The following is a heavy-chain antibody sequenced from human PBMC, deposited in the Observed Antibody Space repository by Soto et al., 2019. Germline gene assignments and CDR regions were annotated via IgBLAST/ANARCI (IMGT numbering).Heavy chain of an antibody. V-gene: IGHV4-34*01. CDR2: INHSGST. J-gene: IGHJ4*02. CDR3: ARGRCSATYCYSNFDS. CDR1: GGSFSGYY. Sequence: QVQLQQWGAGLLKPSETLSLTCAVYGGSFSGYYWSWIRQPPGKGLEWIGEINHSGSTNYNPSLKRRGTMSADTSKGQFSLKLSAVTAADTAVYYCARGRCSATYCYSNFDSWGQGTLVTVSS. D-gene: IGHD2-15*01.